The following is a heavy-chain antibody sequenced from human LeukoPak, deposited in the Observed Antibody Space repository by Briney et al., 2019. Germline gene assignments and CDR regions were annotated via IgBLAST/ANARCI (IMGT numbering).Heavy chain of an antibody. Sequence: TGGSLRLSCAASGFTFSSYAMSWVRQAPGKGLEWVSAISGSGGSTYYADAVKGRFTISRDNSKNTFYLSMNILRAEDTATYYCARDLGWLQLCFGGQGTLVTVSS. CDR1: GFTFSSYA. D-gene: IGHD5-24*01. J-gene: IGHJ4*02. CDR3: ARDLGWLQLCF. CDR2: ISGSGGST. V-gene: IGHV3-23*01.